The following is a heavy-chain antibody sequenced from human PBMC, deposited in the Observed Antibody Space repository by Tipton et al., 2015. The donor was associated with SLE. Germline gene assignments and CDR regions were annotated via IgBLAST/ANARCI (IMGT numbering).Heavy chain of an antibody. CDR3: TTSFYTTPDAFDI. Sequence: SLRLSCAASGFTFSSYGMHWVRRAPGKGLEWVAFIRYDGFKNSYADSVKGRFTISRDNSKNTLYLQMNSLRAEDTAVYYCTTSFYTTPDAFDIWGQGTLVTVSS. CDR1: GFTFSSYG. J-gene: IGHJ3*02. D-gene: IGHD3-16*01. V-gene: IGHV3-30*02. CDR2: IRYDGFKN.